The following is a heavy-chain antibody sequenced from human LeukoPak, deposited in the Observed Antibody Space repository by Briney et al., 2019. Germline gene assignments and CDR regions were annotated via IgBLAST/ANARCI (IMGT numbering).Heavy chain of an antibody. CDR2: IRYDGSNK. CDR1: GFTFSSYG. V-gene: IGHV3-30*02. D-gene: IGHD3-22*01. J-gene: IGHJ4*02. CDR3: ANPGGLYYYDSSDY. Sequence: GGSLRLSCGASGFTFSSYGMSWVRQAPGKGLEWVAFIRYDGSNKYYADSVKGRFTISRDNSKNTLYLQMSSLRAEDTAVYYCANPGGLYYYDSSDYWGQGTLVTVSS.